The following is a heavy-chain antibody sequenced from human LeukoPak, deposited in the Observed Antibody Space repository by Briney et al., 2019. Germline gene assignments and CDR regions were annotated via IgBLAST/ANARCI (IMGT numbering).Heavy chain of an antibody. CDR1: GYSISSGYY. J-gene: IGHJ5*02. D-gene: IGHD3-3*01. CDR3: ARQHDFWSGYASGFDP. CDR2: IYHSGST. V-gene: IGHV4-38-2*01. Sequence: SETLSLTCAVSGYSISSGYYWGWIRQPPGKGLEWIGSIYHSGSTYYNPSLKSRVPISVDTSKNQFSLKLSSVTAADTAVYYCARQHDFWSGYASGFDPWGQGTLVTVSS.